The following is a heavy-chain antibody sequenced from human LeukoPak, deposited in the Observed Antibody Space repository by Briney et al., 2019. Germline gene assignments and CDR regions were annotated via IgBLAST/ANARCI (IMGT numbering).Heavy chain of an antibody. Sequence: SETLSLTCAVSGGSISSSNWWSWVRQPPGKGLEWIGEIYHSGSTNYNPSLKSRVTISVDKSKNQFSLKLSSVTAADTAVYYCARVSRTSGSYSPFDYWGQGTLVTVSS. V-gene: IGHV4-4*02. CDR2: IYHSGST. CDR3: ARVSRTSGSYSPFDY. D-gene: IGHD1-26*01. J-gene: IGHJ4*02. CDR1: GGSISSSNW.